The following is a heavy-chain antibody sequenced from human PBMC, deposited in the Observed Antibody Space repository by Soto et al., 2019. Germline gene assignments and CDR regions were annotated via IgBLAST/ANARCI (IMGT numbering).Heavy chain of an antibody. CDR2: INPNSGGT. J-gene: IGHJ4*02. V-gene: IGHV1-2*04. CDR3: ARGLVDIVATIGPSGVDY. D-gene: IGHD5-12*01. CDR1: GYTFTGYY. Sequence: ASVKVSCKASGYTFTGYYMHWVRQAPGQGLEWMGWINPNSGGTNYAQKFQGWVTMTRVTSISTAYMELSRLRSDDTAVYYCARGLVDIVATIGPSGVDYWGQGTLVTVSS.